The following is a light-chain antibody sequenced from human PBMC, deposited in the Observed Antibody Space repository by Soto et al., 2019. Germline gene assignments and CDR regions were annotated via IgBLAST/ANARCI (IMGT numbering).Light chain of an antibody. V-gene: IGKV3D-15*01. Sequence: EIVMTQSPATLSLSPGERVTLSCRASQSVSSSLAWYQQSPGQATRLLIYGASTRATGIPVRFSGSGSGTDFTLTISSLESEDFAVYYCQQYNNCPPLTFGGGTPVEIK. J-gene: IGKJ4*02. CDR3: QQYNNCPPLT. CDR2: GAS. CDR1: QSVSSS.